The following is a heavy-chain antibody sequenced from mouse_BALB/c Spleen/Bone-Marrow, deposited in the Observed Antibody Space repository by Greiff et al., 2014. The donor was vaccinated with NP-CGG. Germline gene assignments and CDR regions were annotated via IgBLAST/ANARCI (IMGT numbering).Heavy chain of an antibody. V-gene: IGHV1S137*01. CDR1: GYTFTDYA. D-gene: IGHD1-1*01. Sequence: QVQLQQSGAELVRPGVSVKISCKGSGYTFTDYAMHWVKQSHAKSLEWIGVISTYYGDASYNQKFKGKATMTVDKSSSTAYMELARLTSEDSATYYCARESIYYYGSTLDYWGQGTTLTVSS. CDR3: ARESIYYYGSTLDY. CDR2: ISTYYGDA. J-gene: IGHJ2*01.